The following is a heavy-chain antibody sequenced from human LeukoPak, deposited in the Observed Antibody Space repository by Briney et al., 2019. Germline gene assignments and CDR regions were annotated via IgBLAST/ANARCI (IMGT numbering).Heavy chain of an antibody. V-gene: IGHV3-74*01. CDR2: INNDGSTT. CDR3: ARDPSAVAGYFDY. CDR1: GFTFSSYW. J-gene: IGHJ4*02. Sequence: PGGSLRLSCTASGFTFSSYWMHWVRQAPGKGLVWVSRINNDGSTTNYVDSVKGRFTISRDNAKNTLYLQMNSLSAEDTAKYYCARDPSAVAGYFDYWGQGSLVTVSS. D-gene: IGHD6-19*01.